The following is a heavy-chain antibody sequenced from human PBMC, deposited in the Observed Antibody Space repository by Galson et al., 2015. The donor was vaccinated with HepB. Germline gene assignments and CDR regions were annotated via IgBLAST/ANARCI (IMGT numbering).Heavy chain of an antibody. V-gene: IGHV3-23*01. CDR1: GFTFTSSG. J-gene: IGHJ4*02. CDR2: VNGNGIFT. D-gene: IGHD2/OR15-2a*01. Sequence: SLRLSCAASGFTFTSSGMSWVRQAPGKGLEWVATVNGNGIFTYHADSVKGRFTVSKDISKNTVYLQMNSLRGEDTALYYCAKDDPLLSFYAYWGQGALVTVPS. CDR3: AKDDPLLSFYAY.